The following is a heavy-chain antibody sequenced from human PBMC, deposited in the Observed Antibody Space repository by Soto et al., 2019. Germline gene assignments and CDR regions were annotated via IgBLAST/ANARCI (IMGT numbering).Heavy chain of an antibody. CDR1: GGSISSGCYY. Sequence: PSETLSLTCTVSGGSISSGCYYWSWIRQHPGKGLEWIGYIYYSGSTYYNPSLKSRVTISVDTSKNQFSLKLSSVTAADTAVYYCASDYPPGRSVRVVTAFEPWGQGTLVTVSS. V-gene: IGHV4-31*02. CDR2: IYYSGST. D-gene: IGHD3-3*01. J-gene: IGHJ5*02. CDR3: ASDYPPGRSVRVVTAFEP.